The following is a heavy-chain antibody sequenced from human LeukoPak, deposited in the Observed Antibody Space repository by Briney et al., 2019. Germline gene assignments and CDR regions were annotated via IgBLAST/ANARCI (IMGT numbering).Heavy chain of an antibody. V-gene: IGHV3-48*04. CDR2: IVSSSSTI. D-gene: IGHD3-10*01. Sequence: GGSLRLSCAASGFTFSGYSMNWVRQAPGKGLEWISYIVSSSSTIYYADSVKGRFTISRDNAKNSLYLEMNSLRAEDTAVYYCTRVIYGSASYYGMDVWGQGTTVTVSS. J-gene: IGHJ6*02. CDR1: GFTFSGYS. CDR3: TRVIYGSASYYGMDV.